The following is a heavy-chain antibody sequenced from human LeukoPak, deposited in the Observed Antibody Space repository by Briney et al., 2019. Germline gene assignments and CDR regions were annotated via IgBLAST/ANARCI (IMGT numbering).Heavy chain of an antibody. J-gene: IGHJ3*02. Sequence: GGSLRLSCAASGFTFSSYAMSWVRQAPGKGLEWVSAISGSGGSTYYADSVKGRFTISRDNSKNTLYLQMNSLRAEDTAVYYCAKDRPDIVVVVAATPPGAFDIWGQGTMVTVSS. CDR3: AKDRPDIVVVVAATPPGAFDI. CDR2: ISGSGGST. D-gene: IGHD2-15*01. V-gene: IGHV3-23*01. CDR1: GFTFSSYA.